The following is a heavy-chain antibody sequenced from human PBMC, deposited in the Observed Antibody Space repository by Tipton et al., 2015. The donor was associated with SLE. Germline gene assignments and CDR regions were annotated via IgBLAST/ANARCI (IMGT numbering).Heavy chain of an antibody. CDR3: ARVPPPTLDPYNWFDP. D-gene: IGHD3/OR15-3a*01. V-gene: IGHV4-59*11. Sequence: TLSLTCTVSGGSISSHYWSWIRQPPGKGLEWIGYIYYSGSTNYNPSLKSRVTISVDTSKNQFSLKLSSVTAADTAVYYCARVPPPTLDPYNWFDPWGQGTLVTVSS. CDR2: IYYSGST. J-gene: IGHJ5*02. CDR1: GGSISSHY.